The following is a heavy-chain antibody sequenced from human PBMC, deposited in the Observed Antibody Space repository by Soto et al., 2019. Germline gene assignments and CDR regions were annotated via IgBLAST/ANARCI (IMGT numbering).Heavy chain of an antibody. CDR3: ARDRKQNGDYLPDYYYGMDV. Sequence: PSETLSLTCTVSGGSISSYYWGWVRQPAGKGLEWIGRIYASWGTNYNPSLKSRVTMSADTSKNQLSLRLSSVTAADTAVYYCARDRKQNGDYLPDYYYGMDVWGQGTTVTVSS. V-gene: IGHV4-4*07. CDR1: GGSISSYY. D-gene: IGHD4-17*01. CDR2: IYASWGT. J-gene: IGHJ6*02.